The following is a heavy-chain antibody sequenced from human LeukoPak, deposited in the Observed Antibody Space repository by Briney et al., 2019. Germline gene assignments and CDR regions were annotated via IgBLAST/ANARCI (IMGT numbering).Heavy chain of an antibody. Sequence: PSETLSLTCTVSGGSISSYYWSWIRQPPGMGLEWIGYIYYSGSTYYNPSLKSRVTISVDTSKNQFSLKLSSVTAADTAVYYCARRYCSGGSCYFDYWGQGTLVTVSS. D-gene: IGHD2-15*01. V-gene: IGHV4-59*04. CDR3: ARRYCSGGSCYFDY. CDR2: IYYSGST. CDR1: GGSISSYY. J-gene: IGHJ4*02.